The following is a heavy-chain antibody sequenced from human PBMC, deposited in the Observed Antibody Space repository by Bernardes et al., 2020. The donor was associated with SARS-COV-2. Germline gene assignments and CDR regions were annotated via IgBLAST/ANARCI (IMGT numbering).Heavy chain of an antibody. D-gene: IGHD3-10*01. CDR2: IYDGGFA. J-gene: IGHJ5*02. V-gene: IGHV4-39*01. CDR1: GGSIRNSNYY. Sequence: SETLSLTCSVSGGSIRNSNYYWGWIRQPPGKGLEWIGNIYDGGFAHSNPSLKSRLAISVDGSKNQFSLRLSSVTAADTAFYYCVRVSQGSGTYPDPWGRGILVNVAS. CDR3: VRVSQGSGTYPDP.